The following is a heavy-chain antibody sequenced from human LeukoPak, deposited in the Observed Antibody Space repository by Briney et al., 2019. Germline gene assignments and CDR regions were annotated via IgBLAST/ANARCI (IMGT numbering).Heavy chain of an antibody. CDR1: GFTFGDYA. J-gene: IGHJ4*02. D-gene: IGHD3-22*01. V-gene: IGHV3-49*03. CDR2: IRSKAYGGTT. CDR3: TRANSPSMIVVGFDY. Sequence: PGGSLRLSCTASGFTFGDYAMSWFRQAPGKGLEWVGFIRSKAYGGTTEYAASVKGRFTISRDDSKSIAYLQMNSLKTEDTAVYYCTRANSPSMIVVGFDYWGQGTLVTVSS.